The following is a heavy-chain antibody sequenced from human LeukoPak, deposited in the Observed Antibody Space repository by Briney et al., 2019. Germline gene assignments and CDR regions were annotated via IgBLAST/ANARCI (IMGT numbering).Heavy chain of an antibody. D-gene: IGHD6-6*01. CDR2: ISSSSSYI. V-gene: IGHV3-21*01. J-gene: IGHJ4*02. CDR3: ARVLSSSSPFDY. Sequence: GGSLRLSCEASGIIFSNYGMNWVRQAPGKGLEWVSSISSSSSYIYYADSVKGRFTISRDNAKNSLYLQMNSLRAEDTAVYYCARVLSSSSPFDYWGQGTLVTVSS. CDR1: GIIFSNYG.